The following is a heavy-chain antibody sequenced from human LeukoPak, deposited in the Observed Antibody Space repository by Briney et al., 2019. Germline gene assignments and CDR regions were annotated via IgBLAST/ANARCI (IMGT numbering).Heavy chain of an antibody. V-gene: IGHV3-66*01. J-gene: IGHJ3*02. CDR2: IYSGGST. CDR3: TTVETNDFWSELNDAFDI. D-gene: IGHD3-3*01. Sequence: GGSLRLSCAASEFSVGSNYMTWVRQAPGKGLEWVSLIYSGGSTYYADSVKGRFTISRDDSKNTLYLQMNSLKTEDTAVYYCTTVETNDFWSELNDAFDIWGQGTMVTVSS. CDR1: EFSVGSNY.